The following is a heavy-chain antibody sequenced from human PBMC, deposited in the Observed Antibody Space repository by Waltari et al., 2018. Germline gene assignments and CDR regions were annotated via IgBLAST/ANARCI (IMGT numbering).Heavy chain of an antibody. CDR1: GYSVGSVGSY. CDR3: VRGDYSGKPHPLDS. Sequence: QVHLQESGPGLVKPSQTLSLTCSVSGYSVGSVGSYWTWIRQYPGKGLEWIGYIFYTGSTYYNPPLRSRVSISLDRSENQFSLRLTSVTAADTAVYYCVRGDYSGKPHPLDSWGQGTLVSVSS. J-gene: IGHJ4*02. V-gene: IGHV4-31*03. CDR2: IFYTGST. D-gene: IGHD4-4*01.